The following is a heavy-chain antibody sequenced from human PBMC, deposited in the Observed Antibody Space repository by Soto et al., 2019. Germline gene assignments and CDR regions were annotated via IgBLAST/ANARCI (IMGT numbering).Heavy chain of an antibody. V-gene: IGHV4-59*01. J-gene: IGHJ3*02. D-gene: IGHD6-13*01. CDR2: MYNTGST. Sequence: SETLSLTCTVSGGSISSYYWSWIRQPPGKGLEWIGYMYNTGSTIYNPSLKSRVTISVDTSKNQFSLKLNSVTAADTAVYYCARRYSSAFDIWGQGTMVTVSS. CDR1: GGSISSYY. CDR3: ARRYSSAFDI.